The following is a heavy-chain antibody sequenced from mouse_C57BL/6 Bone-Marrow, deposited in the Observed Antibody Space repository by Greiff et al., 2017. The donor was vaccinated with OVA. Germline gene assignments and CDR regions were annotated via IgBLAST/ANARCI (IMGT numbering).Heavy chain of an antibody. J-gene: IGHJ2*01. V-gene: IGHV1-81*01. CDR1: GYTFTSYG. Sequence: VMLVESGAELARPGASVKLSCKASGYTFTSYGISWVKQRTGQGLEWIGEIYPRSGNTYYNEKFKGKATLTADKSSSTAYMELRSLTSEDSAVYFCARETTVDYFDYWGQGTTLTVSS. CDR3: ARETTVDYFDY. CDR2: IYPRSGNT. D-gene: IGHD1-1*01.